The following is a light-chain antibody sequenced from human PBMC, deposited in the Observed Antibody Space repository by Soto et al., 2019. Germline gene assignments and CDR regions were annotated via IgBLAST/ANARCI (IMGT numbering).Light chain of an antibody. J-gene: IGKJ2*01. Sequence: EIVVTQSPGTLSLSPVERATLSCRASRNVNIRDLAWYQQKPGQAPSLLIYATSSRATGIPDRFSGSGSGTDFTLTIRRLEPDDFAVYYCQQYGASPYTFGPGTKLEIK. V-gene: IGKV3-20*01. CDR3: QQYGASPYT. CDR1: RNVNIRD. CDR2: ATS.